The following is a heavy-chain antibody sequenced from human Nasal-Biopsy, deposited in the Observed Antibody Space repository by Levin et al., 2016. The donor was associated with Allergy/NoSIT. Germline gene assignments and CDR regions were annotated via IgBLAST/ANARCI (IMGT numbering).Heavy chain of an antibody. CDR1: GGSISTSHW. Sequence: SETLSLTCAVSGGSISTSHWWSWVRQPPGKGLEWIGDISHGGSTNYDPSLKSRVTLSVDKSKNSFSLNLTSVTAADTAMYYCARTGFSPFGTVFDYWGQGILVVVSS. CDR2: ISHGGST. J-gene: IGHJ4*02. D-gene: IGHD1-7*01. V-gene: IGHV4-4*02. CDR3: ARTGFSPFGTVFDY.